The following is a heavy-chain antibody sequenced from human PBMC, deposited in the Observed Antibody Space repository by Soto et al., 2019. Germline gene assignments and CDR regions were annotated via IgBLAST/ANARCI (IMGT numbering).Heavy chain of an antibody. Sequence: ESGGGVVQPGRSLRLSCAASGFTFSSYAMHWVRQAPGKGLEWVAVISYDGSNKYYADSVKGRFTISRDNYKNTLYLQMNSLRAEDTAVYYCARDRGSGRDYYYGMDVWGQGTTVTVSS. V-gene: IGHV3-30-3*01. CDR3: ARDRGSGRDYYYGMDV. CDR1: GFTFSSYA. CDR2: ISYDGSNK. D-gene: IGHD3-10*01. J-gene: IGHJ6*02.